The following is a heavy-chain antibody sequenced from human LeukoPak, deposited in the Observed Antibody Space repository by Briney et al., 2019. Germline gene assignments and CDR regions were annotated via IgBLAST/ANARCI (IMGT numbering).Heavy chain of an antibody. CDR1: GFSLSTSGMC. CDR3: ARVRSFGVVIIGDYGIDV. D-gene: IGHD3-3*01. V-gene: IGHV2-70*11. Sequence: SGPTLVNPTQTLTLTCTFSGFSLSTSGMCVSWIRQPPGKALEWLARIDWDDDKYYSTSLKTRLTISKDTSKDQVVLTMTNMDPVDTATCYCARVRSFGVVIIGDYGIDVWGQGTTVTVSS. J-gene: IGHJ6*02. CDR2: IDWDDDK.